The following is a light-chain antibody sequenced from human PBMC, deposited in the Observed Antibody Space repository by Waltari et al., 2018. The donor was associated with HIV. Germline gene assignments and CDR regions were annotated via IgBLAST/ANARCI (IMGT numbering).Light chain of an antibody. CDR3: QQYDSYPVT. CDR2: KTS. Sequence: DIHMTQSPSTLSASVGDRVNITCRDSQTITKWLAWYKQKPGRAPKLLIYKTSTLEREVPSRFSGSGTGTEFTLTINSVQPEDYATFYCQQYDSYPVTFGPGTKLEIK. V-gene: IGKV1-5*03. J-gene: IGKJ2*01. CDR1: QTITKW.